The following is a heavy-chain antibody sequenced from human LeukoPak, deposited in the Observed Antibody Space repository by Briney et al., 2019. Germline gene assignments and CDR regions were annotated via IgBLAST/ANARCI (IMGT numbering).Heavy chain of an antibody. D-gene: IGHD6-13*01. CDR1: GGSISSSSYY. J-gene: IGHJ4*02. CDR2: IYYSGST. V-gene: IGHV4-39*01. CDR3: ARLAADSSSWYISY. Sequence: SETLSLTCTVSGGSISSSSYYWGWIRQPPGKGLEWIGSIYYSGSTYFNPSLKSRVTISVDTSKNQFSLKLSSVTAADTAVYYCARLAADSSSWYISYWGQGTLVTVSS.